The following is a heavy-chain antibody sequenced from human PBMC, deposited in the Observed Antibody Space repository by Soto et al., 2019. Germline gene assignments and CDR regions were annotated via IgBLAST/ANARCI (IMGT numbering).Heavy chain of an antibody. D-gene: IGHD3-22*01. V-gene: IGHV3-30*18. CDR3: AKAPWGYYDSSGYYPPFDY. Sequence: GKGLEWVAVISYDGSNKYYADSVKGRFTISRDNSKNTLYLQMNSLRAEDTAVYYCAKAPWGYYDSSGYYPPFDYWGQGTLVTVSS. CDR2: ISYDGSNK. J-gene: IGHJ4*02.